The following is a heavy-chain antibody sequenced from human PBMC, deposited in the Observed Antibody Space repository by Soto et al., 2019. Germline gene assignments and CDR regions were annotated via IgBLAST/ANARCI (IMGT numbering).Heavy chain of an antibody. V-gene: IGHV3-33*01. Sequence: QVQLVESGGGGVQSGRSLTLSCAASGFCLSTYGIHRIRRAPGKGLEWVAFIRYDGTKKFYANSVKGRSTISKDNSNNILNLQMSGLRAEDTAVYYCASDVVTAVVGSVNWFDPWGQGTLVTVSS. CDR1: GFCLSTYG. CDR3: ASDVVTAVVGSVNWFDP. J-gene: IGHJ5*02. CDR2: IRYDGTKK. D-gene: IGHD6-19*01.